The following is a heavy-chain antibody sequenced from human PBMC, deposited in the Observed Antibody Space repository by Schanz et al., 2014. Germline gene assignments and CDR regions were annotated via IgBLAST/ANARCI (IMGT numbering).Heavy chain of an antibody. J-gene: IGHJ5*02. CDR2: INPNSGDT. CDR1: GYTFTTYA. V-gene: IGHV1-2*02. Sequence: QLRLVQSGAEVKKPGASVKVSCKASGYTFTTYAISWVRQAPGQGLEFMGWINPNSGDTEYGQQFEGRVTLTRDTSISTAYVELSSLTSDDTAVYYCARESVSRTRLFDPWGQGTLVTVSS. CDR3: ARESVSRTRLFDP. D-gene: IGHD3-3*01.